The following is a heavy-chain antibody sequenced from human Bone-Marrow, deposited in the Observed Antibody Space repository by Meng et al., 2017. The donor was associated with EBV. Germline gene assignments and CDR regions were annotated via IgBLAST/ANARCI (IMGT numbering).Heavy chain of an antibody. J-gene: IGHJ4*02. CDR3: AKDCFGDKDS. CDR1: GFTLSSYW. D-gene: IGHD2-21*01. V-gene: IGHV3-74*01. CDR2: INPDGSVI. Sequence: VLVMEAWGGLVPPWGSLRLSCAASGFTLSSYWVHWVRQAPGKGLVWVSRINPDGSVINYADSVKGRFTISRDNAKNTVYLQMNNLRADDTAVYYCAKDCFGDKDSWGQGTLVTVSS.